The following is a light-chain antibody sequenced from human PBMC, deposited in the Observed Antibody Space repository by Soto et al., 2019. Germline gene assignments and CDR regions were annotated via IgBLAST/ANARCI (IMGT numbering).Light chain of an antibody. CDR2: AAS. Sequence: DIQMTQSPSSLSASVGDRVILTCRASQTIRTSLNWYQQKPGKAPKLLIYAASTLHSGVPSRFSGSGSGTDFTLSISHLQTEDFSTYFCQQTYATPPTFGQGTKVEI. J-gene: IGKJ1*01. CDR1: QTIRTS. CDR3: QQTYATPPT. V-gene: IGKV1-39*01.